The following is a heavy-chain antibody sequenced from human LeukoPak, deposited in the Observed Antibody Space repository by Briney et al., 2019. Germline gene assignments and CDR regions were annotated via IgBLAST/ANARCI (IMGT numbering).Heavy chain of an antibody. CDR3: AKDMKPDGLWDADC. CDR2: ISGSGGQT. V-gene: IGHV3-23*01. D-gene: IGHD1-14*01. J-gene: IGHJ4*02. CDR1: GFTFGTYS. Sequence: PGGSLRLSCAASGFTFGTYSMSWVRQAPGKGLEWVSGISGSGGQTFYADSVKGRFTISRDNSNSFLFLHMDSLRAEDTALYYCAKDMKPDGLWDADCWGQGTLVTVSS.